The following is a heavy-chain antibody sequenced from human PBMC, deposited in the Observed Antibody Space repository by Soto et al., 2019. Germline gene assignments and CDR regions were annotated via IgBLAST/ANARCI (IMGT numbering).Heavy chain of an antibody. CDR1: GGSFSGYY. D-gene: IGHD6-19*01. CDR2: INHSGST. J-gene: IGHJ6*02. CDR3: ARVRGRKQWLVGMDV. Sequence: SETLSLTCAVYGGSFSGYYWSWIRQPPGKGLEWIGEINHSGSTNYNPSLKSRVTISVDTSKNQFSLKLSSVTAADTAVYYCARVRGRKQWLVGMDVWGQGTTVTVSS. V-gene: IGHV4-34*01.